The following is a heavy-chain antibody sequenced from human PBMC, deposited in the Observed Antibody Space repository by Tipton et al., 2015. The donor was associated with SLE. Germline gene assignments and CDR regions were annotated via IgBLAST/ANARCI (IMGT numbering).Heavy chain of an antibody. V-gene: IGHV3-23*04. J-gene: IGHJ4*02. Sequence: QLVQSGGGLVQPGGSLRLSCAASGFTFSRYVMNWVRQAPGKGLEWVSAISNTGGSTNYADSVKGRFTISRDNSKNTLYLQMNSLRAEDTAIYYCATKWHLLGAAEDYWGQGTLVTVSS. CDR1: GFTFSRYV. CDR2: ISNTGGST. CDR3: ATKWHLLGAAEDY. D-gene: IGHD6-25*01.